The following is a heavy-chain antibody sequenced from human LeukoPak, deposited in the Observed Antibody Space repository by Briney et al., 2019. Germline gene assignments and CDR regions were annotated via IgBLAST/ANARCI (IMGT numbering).Heavy chain of an antibody. D-gene: IGHD2-21*02. Sequence: ASVKVSCKASGYTFTSYGISWVRQAPGQGLEWMGWINAYNGNTNYAQKLQGRVTMTTDTSTSSAYMELRSLRSDDTAVYYCARALKVVTVHDAFDIWGQGTMVTVSS. CDR2: INAYNGNT. CDR3: ARALKVVTVHDAFDI. CDR1: GYTFTSYG. J-gene: IGHJ3*02. V-gene: IGHV1-18*01.